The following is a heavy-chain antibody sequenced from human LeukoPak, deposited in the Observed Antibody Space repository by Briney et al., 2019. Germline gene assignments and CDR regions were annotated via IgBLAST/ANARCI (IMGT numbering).Heavy chain of an antibody. CDR3: ARGATYYSGSASYYHAF. V-gene: IGHV3-30*03. CDR2: ISLDGNNK. D-gene: IGHD3-10*01. Sequence: PGRSLRLSCTASGFNFNNYGMHWVRQAPGKGLEWVAAISLDGNNKYHADAVKGRFTVSRDNSKTTLYLEMNSLRAEDTAVYYCARGATYYSGSASYYHAFWGQGALVTVSS. CDR1: GFNFNNYG. J-gene: IGHJ4*02.